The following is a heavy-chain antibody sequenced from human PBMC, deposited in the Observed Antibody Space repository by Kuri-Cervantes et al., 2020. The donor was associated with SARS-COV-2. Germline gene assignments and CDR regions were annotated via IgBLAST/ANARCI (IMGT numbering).Heavy chain of an antibody. CDR2: INHSGST. D-gene: IGHD6-19*01. CDR1: GGSFSGYY. J-gene: IGHJ6*02. CDR3: ARGVGAAVAGTLITIYYYYGMDV. Sequence: ESLKISCAVYGGSFSGYYWSWIRQPPGKGLEWIGEINHSGSTNYNPSLKSRVTISVDTSKNQFSLKLGSVTAADTAVYYCARGVGAAVAGTLITIYYYYGMDVRGQGTTVTVSS. V-gene: IGHV4-34*01.